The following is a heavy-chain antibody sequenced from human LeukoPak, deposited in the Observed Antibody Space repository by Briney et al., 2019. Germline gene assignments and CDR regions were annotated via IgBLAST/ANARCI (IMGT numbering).Heavy chain of an antibody. CDR1: GYTFTSYD. CDR2: MNPNSGNT. V-gene: IGHV1-8*03. Sequence: ASVKVSCKASGYTFTSYDINWVRQATGQGLEWMGWMNPNSGNTGYAQKFQGRVTITRNTSISTAYMELSSLRSEDTAVYYCAGGRGSYYFYYYYMDVWGKGTTVTISS. CDR3: AGGRGSYYFYYYYMDV. J-gene: IGHJ6*03. D-gene: IGHD1-26*01.